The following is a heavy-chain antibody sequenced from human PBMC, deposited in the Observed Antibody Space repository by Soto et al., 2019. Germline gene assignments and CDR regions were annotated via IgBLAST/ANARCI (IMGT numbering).Heavy chain of an antibody. Sequence: GGSLRLSCVTSGLTFSNYWPSWVRQAPGKGLEWVANINQAGNKKYYVDSVKGRFTISRDNAKNSLYLQMNSLKAEDTAVYYCARDRGSGRYWGQGTLVTVSS. CDR3: ARDRGSGRY. J-gene: IGHJ4*02. V-gene: IGHV3-7*05. D-gene: IGHD2-8*02. CDR2: INQAGNKK. CDR1: GLTFSNYW.